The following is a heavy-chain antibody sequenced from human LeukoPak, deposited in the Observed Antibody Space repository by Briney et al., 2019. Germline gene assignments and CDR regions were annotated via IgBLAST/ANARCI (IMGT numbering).Heavy chain of an antibody. V-gene: IGHV4-4*07. J-gene: IGHJ4*02. CDR3: ARVDMRAGYSSLYFDY. Sequence: PSETLSLTCTVSGGSISSYYWSWIRQPAGKGLEWIGRIYTTGSTNYNPSLKSRVTMSVDTSKNQFSLKLSSVTAADTAVYYCARVDMRAGYSSLYFDYWGQGTLVTASS. D-gene: IGHD6-13*01. CDR2: IYTTGST. CDR1: GGSISSYY.